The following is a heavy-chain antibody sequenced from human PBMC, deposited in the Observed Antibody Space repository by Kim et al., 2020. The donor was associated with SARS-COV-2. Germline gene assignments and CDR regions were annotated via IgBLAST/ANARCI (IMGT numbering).Heavy chain of an antibody. J-gene: IGHJ4*02. D-gene: IGHD1-1*01. V-gene: IGHV4-61*07. CDR3: ARQGTSGSTTYFDY. Sequence: PSLKSRVTISVDTSKNHFSLNLTSVTAADTAVYYCARQGTSGSTTYFDYWGQGTLVTVSS.